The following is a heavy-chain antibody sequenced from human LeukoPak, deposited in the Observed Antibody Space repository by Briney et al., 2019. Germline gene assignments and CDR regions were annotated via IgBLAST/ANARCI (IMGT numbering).Heavy chain of an antibody. CDR2: IKQDGSEK. CDR1: GFTFSSYW. CDR3: ARMGSSWYYFDY. Sequence: GGSLRLSCAAPGFTFSSYWMSWVRQAPGKGLEWVANIKQDGSEKYYVDSVKGRFTISRDNAKNSLYLQMNSLRAEDTAVYYCARMGSSWYYFDYWGQGTLVTVSS. D-gene: IGHD6-13*01. V-gene: IGHV3-7*03. J-gene: IGHJ4*02.